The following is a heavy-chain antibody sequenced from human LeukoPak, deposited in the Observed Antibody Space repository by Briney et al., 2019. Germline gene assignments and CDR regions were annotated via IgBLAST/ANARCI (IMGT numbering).Heavy chain of an antibody. Sequence: PGGSLRLSCAASGFTFSSYSMNWVRQAPGKGLEWVSSISSSSGYIYYADSVKGRFTISRDNAKNSLYLQMDSLRAEDTAVYYCARVFVSSYYFDYWGQGTLVTVSS. V-gene: IGHV3-21*01. CDR1: GFTFSSYS. D-gene: IGHD6-6*01. CDR3: ARVFVSSYYFDY. J-gene: IGHJ4*02. CDR2: ISSSSGYI.